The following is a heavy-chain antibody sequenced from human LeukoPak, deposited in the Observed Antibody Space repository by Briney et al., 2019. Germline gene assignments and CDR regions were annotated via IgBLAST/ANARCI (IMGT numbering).Heavy chain of an antibody. CDR2: IYSDGGTT. CDR3: ARDWYSGCYHHFDH. CDR1: GFTFSGYW. J-gene: IGHJ4*02. D-gene: IGHD1-26*01. Sequence: GGSLRLSCTASGFTFSGYWMHWVRQAPGKGLVWVSRIYSDGGTTVYADSVKGRFTISRDNAKNTLYLQMNSLRAEDTAVYYCARDWYSGCYHHFDHWGQGTLVTVSS. V-gene: IGHV3-74*01.